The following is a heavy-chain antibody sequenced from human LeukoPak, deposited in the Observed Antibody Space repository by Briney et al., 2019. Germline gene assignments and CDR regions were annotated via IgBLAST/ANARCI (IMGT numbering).Heavy chain of an antibody. Sequence: PGGSLRLSCAASGFTFSSYAMRWVRQAPGKGLEWVSAISGSGGSTYYADSVKGRFTISRDNSKNTLYLQMNILIAGDTAVYYCAKESYGMSSGWGSYDSMRFFDYWGQGTLVTVSS. CDR3: AKESYGMSSGWGSYDSMRFFDY. V-gene: IGHV3-23*01. D-gene: IGHD3-16*01. CDR2: ISGSGGST. J-gene: IGHJ4*02. CDR1: GFTFSSYA.